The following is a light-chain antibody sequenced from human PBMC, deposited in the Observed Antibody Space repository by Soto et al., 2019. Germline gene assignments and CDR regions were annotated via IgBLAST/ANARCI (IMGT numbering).Light chain of an antibody. CDR3: MQGTRWPRT. V-gene: IGKV2-30*01. CDR1: QSLVYTNGNTY. Sequence: DVVVTQSPLSLPVTLGLPDSISCRSSQSLVYTNGNTYLAWFQQRPGKSPRRLIYKVSIRDSGVTDRFSGSGSGTEFTLTLSRVEAEDFGFDYCMQGTRWPRTFDQGTKVEIK. CDR2: KVS. J-gene: IGKJ1*01.